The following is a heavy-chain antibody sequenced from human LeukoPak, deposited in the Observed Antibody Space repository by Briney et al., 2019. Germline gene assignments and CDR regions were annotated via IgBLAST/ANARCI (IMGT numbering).Heavy chain of an antibody. Sequence: SETLSLTCTVSGGSISSSGYYWGWIRQPPGKGLEWIGSIYYSGSTYYNPSLKSRVTISVDTSKNQFSLKLSSVTAADTAVYYCATLGKWELRFDYWGQGTLVTVSS. CDR1: GGSISSSGYY. J-gene: IGHJ4*02. CDR2: IYYSGST. CDR3: ATLGKWELRFDY. V-gene: IGHV4-39*01. D-gene: IGHD1-26*01.